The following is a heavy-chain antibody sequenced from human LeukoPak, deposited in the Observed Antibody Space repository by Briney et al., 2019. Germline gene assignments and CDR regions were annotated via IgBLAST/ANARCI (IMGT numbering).Heavy chain of an antibody. Sequence: PGRSLRLSCAASGFTFSSYGMHWVRQAPGKGLEWVAVISYDGSNKYYADSVKGRFTISRDNSKNTLYLQMNSLRAEDTAVYYCAKGNLLWFGELLWDYWGQGTLVTVSS. J-gene: IGHJ4*02. CDR3: AKGNLLWFGELLWDY. CDR1: GFTFSSYG. D-gene: IGHD3-10*01. CDR2: ISYDGSNK. V-gene: IGHV3-30*18.